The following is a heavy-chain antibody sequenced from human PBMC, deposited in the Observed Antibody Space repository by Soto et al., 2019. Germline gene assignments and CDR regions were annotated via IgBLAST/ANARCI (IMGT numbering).Heavy chain of an antibody. CDR1: GYTFTDDY. CDR3: AKSRSQWLSSLHD. Sequence: QAQLVQSGPEVKQAGASVKVSCATSGYTFTDDYLHWVRQAPGQGLEWVAWIHPKSGSIFYAQRLQGRVSVTTDTAISTAYLEVTSLTSDDTAVYYCAKSRSQWLSSLHDWGQGSLISVSS. D-gene: IGHD6-19*01. CDR2: IHPKSGSI. V-gene: IGHV1-2*02. J-gene: IGHJ4*02.